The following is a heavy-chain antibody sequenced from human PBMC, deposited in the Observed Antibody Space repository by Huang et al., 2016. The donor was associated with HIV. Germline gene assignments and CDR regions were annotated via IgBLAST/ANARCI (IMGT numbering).Heavy chain of an antibody. J-gene: IGHJ4*02. CDR1: GWAFRGSS. Sequence: QVQLKQWGAGLLKPSETLSLTCAVYGWAFRGSSWTWIRQFPEKGLEWIGDINHNGNIIDNPSLSARFTISTDTSKNHFSLHLTSVTAADTALYYCARGFNYYASDNLGVYYFDSWGLGTLVTVSP. CDR3: ARGFNYYASDNLGVYYFDS. D-gene: IGHD3-10*01. CDR2: INHNGNI. V-gene: IGHV4-34*02.